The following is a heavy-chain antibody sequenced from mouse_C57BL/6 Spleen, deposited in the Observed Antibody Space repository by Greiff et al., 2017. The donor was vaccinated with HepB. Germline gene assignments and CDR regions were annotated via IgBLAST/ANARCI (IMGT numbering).Heavy chain of an antibody. J-gene: IGHJ1*03. Sequence: VQLKESGGDLVKPGGSLKLSCAASGFTFSSYGMSWVRQTPDKRLEWVATISSGGSYTYYPDSVKGRFTISRDNAKNTLYLQMSRLKSEDTAMYYFAMQKDYGSSSDWYFDVWGTGTTVTVSS. V-gene: IGHV5-6*01. CDR2: ISSGGSYT. CDR1: GFTFSSYG. CDR3: AMQKDYGSSSDWYFDV. D-gene: IGHD1-1*01.